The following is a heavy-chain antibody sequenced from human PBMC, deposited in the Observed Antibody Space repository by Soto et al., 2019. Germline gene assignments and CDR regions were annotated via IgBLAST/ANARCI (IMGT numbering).Heavy chain of an antibody. J-gene: IGHJ4*02. Sequence: GGSLRLSCAASEFTFSDYYMSWIRQAPGKGLEWVSYISSSGNTIYYADSVKGRFTISRDNAKNSLYLQMNSLRADDTAVYYCARVDPIAGANYWGQGTLVTVSS. CDR2: ISSSGNTI. CDR1: EFTFSDYY. V-gene: IGHV3-11*01. CDR3: ARVDPIAGANY. D-gene: IGHD6-25*01.